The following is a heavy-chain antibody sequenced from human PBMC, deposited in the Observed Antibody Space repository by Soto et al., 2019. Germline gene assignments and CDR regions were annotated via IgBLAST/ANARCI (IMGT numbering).Heavy chain of an antibody. J-gene: IGHJ4*02. CDR3: ARVRGRILPPGY. D-gene: IGHD2-15*01. Sequence: QVQLVQSGAEVKKPGASVKVSCKASGYTFTSYGISWVRQAPGQGLEWMGWISAYNGNTNYAQKLQGRVTMTTATSTSTSYMELRSLSSDDTAVYYCARVRGRILPPGYWGQGTLVTVSS. V-gene: IGHV1-18*01. CDR2: ISAYNGNT. CDR1: GYTFTSYG.